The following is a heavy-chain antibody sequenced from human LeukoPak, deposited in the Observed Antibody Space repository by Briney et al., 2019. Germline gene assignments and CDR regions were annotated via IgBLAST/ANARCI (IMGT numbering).Heavy chain of an antibody. D-gene: IGHD3-9*01. CDR3: ARHQFDSYFDY. Sequence: GRSLRLPCAASGFTFSSYGMHWVRQAPGKGLEWVAVIWYDGSNKYYADSVKGRFTISRDNSKNTLYLQMNSLRAEDTAVYYCARHQFDSYFDYWGQGTLVTVSS. CDR1: GFTFSSYG. CDR2: IWYDGSNK. V-gene: IGHV3-33*01. J-gene: IGHJ4*02.